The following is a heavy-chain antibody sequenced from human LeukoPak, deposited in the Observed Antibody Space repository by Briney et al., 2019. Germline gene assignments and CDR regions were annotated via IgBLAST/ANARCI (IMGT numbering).Heavy chain of an antibody. CDR2: INPNTGDT. V-gene: IGHV1-2*02. J-gene: IGHJ4*02. D-gene: IGHD2-15*01. CDR3: ARDARHCTSSSCYSFYLDS. CDR1: GYTFTSYD. Sequence: ASVKVSCKASGYTFTSYDINWVRQAPGQGLDWMGWINPNTGDTKYAQKFQGRVTMTRDTSISTGYMELKWLRSDDTAVYYCARDARHCTSSSCYSFYLDSWGQGTLVTVSS.